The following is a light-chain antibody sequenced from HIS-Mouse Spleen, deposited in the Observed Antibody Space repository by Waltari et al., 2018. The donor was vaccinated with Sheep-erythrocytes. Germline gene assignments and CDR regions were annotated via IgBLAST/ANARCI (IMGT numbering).Light chain of an antibody. V-gene: IGLV2-11*01. CDR3: QAWDSSTYV. J-gene: IGLJ1*01. CDR1: SSDVGGCNY. CDR2: DVS. Sequence: QSALTQPRSVSGSPGQSVPISCTGTSSDVGGCNYVPWYQQHPGKAPKLMIYDVSKRPSGVPDRFSGSKSGNTASLTISGLQAMDEADYYCQAWDSSTYVFGTGTKVTVL.